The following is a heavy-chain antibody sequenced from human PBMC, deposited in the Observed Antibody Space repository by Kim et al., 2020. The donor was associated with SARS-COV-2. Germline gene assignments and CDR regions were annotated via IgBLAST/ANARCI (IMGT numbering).Heavy chain of an antibody. CDR1: GFTFSDYY. V-gene: IGHV3-11*01. CDR3: ARASLGGSYFF. J-gene: IGHJ4*02. Sequence: GGSLRLSCAASGFTFSDYYMSWIRQAPGKGLEWVAFISSTGSTIYSADSVKGRFTISRDNAKSSLYLQMNSLRAEDTAVYYCARASLGGSYFFWGQGTLVTVSS. D-gene: IGHD1-26*01. CDR2: ISSTGSTI.